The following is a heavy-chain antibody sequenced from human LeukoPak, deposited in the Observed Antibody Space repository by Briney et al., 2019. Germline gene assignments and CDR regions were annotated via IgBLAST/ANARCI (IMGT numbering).Heavy chain of an antibody. D-gene: IGHD2-15*01. CDR1: GFTFSSHW. V-gene: IGHV3-74*01. CDR2: ISTDGSRP. J-gene: IGHJ4*02. CDR3: VRDGQGSTPLDY. Sequence: GGSLRLSCAASGFTFSSHWMHWVRQAPRKGLVWVSGISTDGSRPRYADSVNGRFTISRDNAKNTLYLQMNSLRAEDTAVYFCVRDGQGSTPLDYWGQGTLVTVSS.